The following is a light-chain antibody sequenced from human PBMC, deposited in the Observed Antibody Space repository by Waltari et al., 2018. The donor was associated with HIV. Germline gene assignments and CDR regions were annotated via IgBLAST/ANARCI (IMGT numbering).Light chain of an antibody. CDR2: EVS. CDR3: CSYAGSHTPWV. Sequence: QSALTQPRSVTGSPGQSVTISCTGTSSDVGGYNYVSWYQQHPGKAPKLIIYEVSKRPSGVPDRFSGSKSGNTASLTISGLQAEDEVHYYCCSYAGSHTPWVFGGGTKVTVL. J-gene: IGLJ3*02. V-gene: IGLV2-11*01. CDR1: SSDVGGYNY.